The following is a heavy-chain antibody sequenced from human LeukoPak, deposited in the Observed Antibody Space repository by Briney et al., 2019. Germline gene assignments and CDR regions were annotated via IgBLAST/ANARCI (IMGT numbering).Heavy chain of an antibody. V-gene: IGHV1-69*05. D-gene: IGHD3-22*01. CDR3: ARNPRYYTATSGYYPFDY. CDR2: IIPIFGRT. CDR1: GGTLSTSA. J-gene: IGHJ4*02. Sequence: SVKVSCKASGGTLSTSAINWVRQAPGQGLEWMGGIIPIFGRTNYAQKFQGRVTITTDESTSTAYMELRSLRSEDTAVYYCARNPRYYTATSGYYPFDYWGQGTLVTVSS.